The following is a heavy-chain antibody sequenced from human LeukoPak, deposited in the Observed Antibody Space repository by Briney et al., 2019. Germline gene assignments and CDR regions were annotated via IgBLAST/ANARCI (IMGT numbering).Heavy chain of an antibody. V-gene: IGHV4-39*01. J-gene: IGHJ4*02. CDR2: IYYSGSN. CDR1: GGSISSSSYY. CDR3: ARGPFDD. Sequence: SETLSLTCTVSGGSISSSSYYWGWIRQPPGKRLQRLGSIYYSGSNYYNPSLKSRVTISVDTSKNQFSLKLSSVTAADTAVYYCARGPFDDWGQGTLVTVSS.